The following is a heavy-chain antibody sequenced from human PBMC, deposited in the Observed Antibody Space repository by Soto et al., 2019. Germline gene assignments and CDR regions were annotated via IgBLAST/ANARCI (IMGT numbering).Heavy chain of an antibody. CDR2: IIPILGIA. J-gene: IGHJ5*02. CDR3: ARALRGYCSGGSCYSFSNWFDP. CDR1: GGTFSSYT. V-gene: IGHV1-69*02. Sequence: SVKVSCKASGGTFSSYTISWVRQAPGQGLEWMGRIIPILGIANYAQKFQGRVTITADKSTSTAYMELSSLRSEDTAVYYCARALRGYCSGGSCYSFSNWFDPWGQGTLVTVSS. D-gene: IGHD2-15*01.